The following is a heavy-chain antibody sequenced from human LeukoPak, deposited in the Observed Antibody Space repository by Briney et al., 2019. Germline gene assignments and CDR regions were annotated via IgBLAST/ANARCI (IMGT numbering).Heavy chain of an antibody. CDR1: GFTFSSYA. V-gene: IGHV3-23*01. CDR2: ISGSGGST. CDR3: AKGNRYGDYPFDY. D-gene: IGHD4-17*01. Sequence: GGSVRLSCGASGFTFSSYAMSWVRHAPGKGLEWVSAISGSGGSTYYADSVKGRFTISRDNSKNTLYLQMNSLRAEDTAVYYCAKGNRYGDYPFDYWGQGTLVTVSS. J-gene: IGHJ4*02.